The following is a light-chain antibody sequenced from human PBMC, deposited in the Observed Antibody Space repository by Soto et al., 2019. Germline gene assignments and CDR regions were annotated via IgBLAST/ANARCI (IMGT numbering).Light chain of an antibody. CDR3: SSFVGSPVV. CDR2: EVS. J-gene: IGLJ2*01. Sequence: QSAPTQPPSASGSPGQSVTIPCTGTSSDVGDYNYVSWYQQHPGTLPKLLIYEVSKRPSGVPVRFSGSKSGNTASLTVSGLQAEDEAYYYCSSFVGSPVVFGGGTKLTVL. V-gene: IGLV2-8*01. CDR1: SSDVGDYNY.